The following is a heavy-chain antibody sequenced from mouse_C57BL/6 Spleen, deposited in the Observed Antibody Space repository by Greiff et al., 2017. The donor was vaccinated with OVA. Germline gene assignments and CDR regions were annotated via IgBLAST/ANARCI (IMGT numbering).Heavy chain of an antibody. D-gene: IGHD2-2*01. V-gene: IGHV3-6*01. CDR2: ISYDGSN. J-gene: IGHJ2*01. Sequence: EVKLMESGPGLVKPSQSLSLTCSVTGYSITSGYYWNWIRQFPGNKLEWMGYISYDGSNNYNPSLKNRISITRDTSKNQFFLKLNSVTTEDTATYYCAREGGYEGYWGQGTTLTVSS. CDR3: AREGGYEGY. CDR1: GYSITSGYY.